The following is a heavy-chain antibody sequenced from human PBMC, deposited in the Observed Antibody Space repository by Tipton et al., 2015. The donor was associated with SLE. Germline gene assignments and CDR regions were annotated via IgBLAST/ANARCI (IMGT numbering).Heavy chain of an antibody. CDR2: ISWDGGST. J-gene: IGHJ4*02. V-gene: IGHV3-43D*04. CDR3: AKGYDSSGYSRFDY. D-gene: IGHD3-22*01. Sequence: SLRLSCAASGFTFDDYAMHWVRQAPGKGLEWVSLISWDGGSTYYADSVKGRFTISRDNRKNSLYLQMNSLRAEDTASYYCAKGYDSSGYSRFDYWGQGTLVTVSS. CDR1: GFTFDDYA.